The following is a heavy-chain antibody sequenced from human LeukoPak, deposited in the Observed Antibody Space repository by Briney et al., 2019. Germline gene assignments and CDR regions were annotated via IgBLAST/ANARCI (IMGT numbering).Heavy chain of an antibody. J-gene: IGHJ4*02. CDR2: IYHSGST. CDR3: ARTPSGYLDY. Sequence: KSSETLSLTCTVSGYSISSGYYWGCIRQPPGKGLEWIGNIYHSGSTYYNPSLKSRVTISVDTSKNQFSLKLSSVTAADTAVYYCARTPSGYLDYWGQGTLVTVSS. D-gene: IGHD2-15*01. V-gene: IGHV4-38-2*02. CDR1: GYSISSGYY.